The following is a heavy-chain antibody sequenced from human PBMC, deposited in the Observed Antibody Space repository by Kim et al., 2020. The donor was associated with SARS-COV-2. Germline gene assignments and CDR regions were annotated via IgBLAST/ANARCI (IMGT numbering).Heavy chain of an antibody. CDR1: GGSISSGGYY. D-gene: IGHD3-10*01. CDR3: ARDNMAGGDAFDI. J-gene: IGHJ3*02. Sequence: SETLSLTCTVSGGSISSGGYYWSWIRQHPGKGLEWIGYIYYSGSTYYNPSLKSRVTISVDTSKNQFSLKLSSVTAADTAVYYCARDNMAGGDAFDIWGQGTMVTVSS. CDR2: IYYSGST. V-gene: IGHV4-31*03.